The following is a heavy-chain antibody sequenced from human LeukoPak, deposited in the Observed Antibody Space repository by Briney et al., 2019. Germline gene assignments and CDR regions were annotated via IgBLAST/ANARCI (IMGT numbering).Heavy chain of an antibody. Sequence: AETLSLTCTVSGGSISNKYWSWIRQPPGKGLEWIGYIYYSGSTNYNPSLKSRVTISVDTSKNQFSLKLSSVTAADTAVYYCARDQARRAYGLGYYYYMDVWGKGTTVTVSS. CDR3: ARDQARRAYGLGYYYYMDV. J-gene: IGHJ6*03. CDR1: GGSISNKY. CDR2: IYYSGST. D-gene: IGHD3-10*01. V-gene: IGHV4-59*01.